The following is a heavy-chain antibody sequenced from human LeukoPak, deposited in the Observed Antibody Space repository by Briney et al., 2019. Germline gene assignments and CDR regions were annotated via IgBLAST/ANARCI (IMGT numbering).Heavy chain of an antibody. CDR2: ISGSGGST. CDR1: GYTFSSYA. Sequence: GGSLRLSCAPCGYTFSSYAVSGVRQATGKGLEWVSAISGSGGSTYYGDSVKGRFTISRDNSKNTLYLQMNSLRAENTAVYYCARPKRGYCSSTSCSYYFDYWGQGTLVTVSS. D-gene: IGHD2-2*01. CDR3: ARPKRGYCSSTSCSYYFDY. V-gene: IGHV3-23*01. J-gene: IGHJ4*01.